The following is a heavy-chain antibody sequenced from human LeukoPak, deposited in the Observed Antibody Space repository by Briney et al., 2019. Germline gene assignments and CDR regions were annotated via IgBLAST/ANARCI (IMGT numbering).Heavy chain of an antibody. J-gene: IGHJ3*02. V-gene: IGHV3-7*01. CDR3: ARGPYDVCGYGAFDI. CDR2: VNEVGDQK. CDR1: GFTFSTYC. Sequence: GGSLRLSCAASGFTFSTYCMTWVRQAPGKGLEWVANVNEVGDQKNYADSVKGRFTISRDNARNTLFLQMNSLRAEDTSVYYCARGPYDVCGYGAFDIWGQGTMVSVSS. D-gene: IGHD3-22*01.